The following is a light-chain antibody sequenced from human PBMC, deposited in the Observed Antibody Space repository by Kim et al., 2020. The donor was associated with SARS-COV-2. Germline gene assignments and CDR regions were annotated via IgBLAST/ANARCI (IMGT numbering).Light chain of an antibody. CDR3: QKYNSAPPLT. J-gene: IGKJ4*01. CDR2: AAS. V-gene: IGKV1-27*01. Sequence: SVGDRVTITCRASQGISNYLAWYQQKPGKGPKLLIYAASTLQSGVPSRFSGSGSGTDFTLTISSLQPEDVATYYCQKYNSAPPLTFGGGTKVDIK. CDR1: QGISNY.